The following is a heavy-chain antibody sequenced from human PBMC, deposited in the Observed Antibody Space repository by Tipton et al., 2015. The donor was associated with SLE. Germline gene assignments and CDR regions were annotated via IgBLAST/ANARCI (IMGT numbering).Heavy chain of an antibody. V-gene: IGHV4-59*12. J-gene: IGHJ4*02. CDR1: GGSISNYY. Sequence: TLSLTCTVSGGSISNYYWNWIRQPPGKGLEWIGYIFYSGSTNYNPSLKSRVTIFVDTSKNQFSLKLSSVTAADTAVYYCARGWDYDFWSGYADYWGQGTLVTVSS. CDR2: IFYSGST. D-gene: IGHD3-3*01. CDR3: ARGWDYDFWSGYADY.